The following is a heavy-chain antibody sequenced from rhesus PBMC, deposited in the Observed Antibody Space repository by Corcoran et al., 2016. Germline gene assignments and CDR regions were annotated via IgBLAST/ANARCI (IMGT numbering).Heavy chain of an antibody. CDR2: INSAGSSP. J-gene: IGHJ4*01. Sequence: EVQLVESGGGLAKPGGSLRLSCAASGFTFSSYWRHWVRQAPGKGLEWISAINSAGSSPYYADSVKGRFTISRENAKNTLYLQMDGLRAEDTAVYYCAGLTSPWGQGVLVTVSS. V-gene: IGHV3-14*01. CDR1: GFTFSSYW. CDR3: AGLTSP.